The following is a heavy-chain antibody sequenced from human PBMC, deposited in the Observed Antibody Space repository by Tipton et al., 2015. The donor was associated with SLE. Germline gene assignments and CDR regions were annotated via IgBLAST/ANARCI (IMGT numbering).Heavy chain of an antibody. CDR2: IKSDGSDK. CDR3: AKDRGYGAYFDN. Sequence: GSLRLSCKASGITLSSYWMSWVRQAPGKGLEWVANIKSDGSDKYYVGSVKGRFTVSRDNAKNSLFLHMNSLRAEDTAVYYCAKDRGYGAYFDNWGQGTLVTVSS. V-gene: IGHV3-7*01. D-gene: IGHD5-12*01. J-gene: IGHJ4*02. CDR1: GITLSSYW.